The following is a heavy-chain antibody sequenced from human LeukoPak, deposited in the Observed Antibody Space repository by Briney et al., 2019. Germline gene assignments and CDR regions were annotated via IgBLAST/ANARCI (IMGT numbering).Heavy chain of an antibody. Sequence: PGRSLRLSCAASGLSFSSSGMNWVRQAPGKGLEWVSYITATGSTIYYADSVKGRFTISRDNARSSLFLSMSSLRAEDTAVYYCARSIIVGATGAFDVWGQGTMVAVS. J-gene: IGHJ3*01. D-gene: IGHD1-26*01. V-gene: IGHV3-48*03. CDR3: ARSIIVGATGAFDV. CDR1: GLSFSSSG. CDR2: ITATGSTI.